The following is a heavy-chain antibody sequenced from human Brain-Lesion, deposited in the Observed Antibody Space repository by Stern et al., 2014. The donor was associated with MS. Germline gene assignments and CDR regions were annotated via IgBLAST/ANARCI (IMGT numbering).Heavy chain of an antibody. CDR3: AGEEDIRYCSGGSCTGNWFDP. V-gene: IGHV4-39*01. CDR2: IYYSGNT. J-gene: IGHJ5*02. Sequence: QVQLQESGPGLVKPSETLSLTCTVAGGSVSSTSYAWAWIRQPPGKGLEWIGTIYYSGNTYYSPSLKSPLTISLDPPKNQFPLQLRSVTAADTAVYYCAGEEDIRYCSGGSCTGNWFDPWGQGTLVTVSS. CDR1: GGSVSSTSYA. D-gene: IGHD2-15*01.